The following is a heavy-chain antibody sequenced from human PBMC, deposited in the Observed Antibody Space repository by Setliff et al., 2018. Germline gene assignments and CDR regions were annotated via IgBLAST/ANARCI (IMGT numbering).Heavy chain of an antibody. CDR3: ARRVLECGRTACPLGGSYNWFDP. J-gene: IGHJ5*02. CDR1: GDSLSSSY. CDR2: FSYGVST. Sequence: LSLTCTVSGDSLSSSYWSWIRQPPGKGLEWIGGFSYGVSTIYNPSLESRVTFSVDTSKNQFSLKLTSVTAADTAVYYCARRVLECGRTACPLGGSYNWFDPWGQGIGVTVSS. V-gene: IGHV4-59*08. D-gene: IGHD3-3*01.